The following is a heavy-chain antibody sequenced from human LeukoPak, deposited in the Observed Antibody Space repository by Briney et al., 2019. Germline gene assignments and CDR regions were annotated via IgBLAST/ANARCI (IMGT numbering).Heavy chain of an antibody. CDR2: INPSGGST. V-gene: IGHV1-46*01. J-gene: IGHJ6*02. Sequence: ASVKVSCEASGYTFTSYYMHWVRQAPGQGLEWMGIINPSGGSTSYAQKFQGRVTMTRDTSTSTVYMELSSLRSEDTAVYYCARDSSGYYGMDVWGQGTTVTVSS. D-gene: IGHD3-22*01. CDR3: ARDSSGYYGMDV. CDR1: GYTFTSYY.